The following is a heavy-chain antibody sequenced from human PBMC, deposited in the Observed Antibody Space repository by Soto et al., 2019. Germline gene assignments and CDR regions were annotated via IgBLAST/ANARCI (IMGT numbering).Heavy chain of an antibody. Sequence: EVQLVESGGGLVQPGRSLRLSCAASGFTFDDYAMHWVRQAPGKGLEWVSGISWNSGSIGYADSVKGRFTISRDNAKNSLYLQMNSLRAEDTALYYCAKDLLSQQLVGYYYYYGMDVWGQGTTVTVSS. CDR1: GFTFDDYA. CDR2: ISWNSGSI. CDR3: AKDLLSQQLVGYYYYYGMDV. D-gene: IGHD6-13*01. J-gene: IGHJ6*02. V-gene: IGHV3-9*01.